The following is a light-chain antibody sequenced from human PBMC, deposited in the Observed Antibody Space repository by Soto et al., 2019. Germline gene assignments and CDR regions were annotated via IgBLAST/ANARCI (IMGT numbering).Light chain of an antibody. V-gene: IGLV8-61*01. CDR2: STY. Sequence: QTVVTQEPSFSVSPGATVTLTCGLSSGSVSTNNYPSWYQQTPGQAPRTLIYSTYTRSSGVPDRFSASILGNKAALTITGAQAYDESDYYCVLYMGSGIWVFGGGTKLTVL. CDR1: SGSVSTNNY. CDR3: VLYMGSGIWV. J-gene: IGLJ3*02.